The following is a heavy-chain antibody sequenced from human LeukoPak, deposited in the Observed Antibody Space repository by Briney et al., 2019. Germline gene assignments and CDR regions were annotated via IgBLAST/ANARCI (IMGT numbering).Heavy chain of an antibody. CDR2: IFYSGST. V-gene: IGHV4-59*01. Sequence: SETLSLTCTVSGGSISSYYWSWIRQPPGKGLEWIGYIFYSGSTNYSPSLKSRVTISVDTSKNRFSLKLNSVTAADTAVYYCARDGAVDILTGYGAFDIWGQGTMVTVSS. D-gene: IGHD3-9*01. CDR1: GGSISSYY. CDR3: ARDGAVDILTGYGAFDI. J-gene: IGHJ3*02.